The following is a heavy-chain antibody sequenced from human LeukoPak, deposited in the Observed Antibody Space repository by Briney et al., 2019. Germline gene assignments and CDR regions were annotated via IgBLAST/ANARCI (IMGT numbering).Heavy chain of an antibody. Sequence: GESLKISCQGSGYSFSSYWIGWVRQMPGKGLEWMGIIHPSDSNTNYSPSFQGHVTISADKSISTAYLQWSSLKASDTAMYYCARVIHLGELSLYDYWGQGTLVTVSS. CDR2: IHPSDSNT. D-gene: IGHD3-16*02. V-gene: IGHV5-10-1*01. CDR1: GYSFSSYW. CDR3: ARVIHLGELSLYDY. J-gene: IGHJ4*02.